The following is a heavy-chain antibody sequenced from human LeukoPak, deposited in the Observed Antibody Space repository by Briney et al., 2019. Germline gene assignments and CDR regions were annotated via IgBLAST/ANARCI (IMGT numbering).Heavy chain of an antibody. CDR3: ARERARTTDY. CDR2: ISAYNGNT. J-gene: IGHJ4*02. D-gene: IGHD1-7*01. Sequence: GASVKVSCKASGGTFSSYAISWVRQAPGQGLEWMGWISAYNGNTNYAQKLQGRVTMTTDTSTSTAYMELRSLRSDDTAVYYCARERARTTDYWGQGALVTVSS. V-gene: IGHV1-18*01. CDR1: GGTFSSYA.